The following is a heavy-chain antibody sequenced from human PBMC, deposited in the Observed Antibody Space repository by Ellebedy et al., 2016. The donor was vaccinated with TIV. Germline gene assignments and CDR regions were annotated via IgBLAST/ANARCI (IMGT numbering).Heavy chain of an antibody. Sequence: PGGSLRLSCAASGFSFASYDMSWVRQAPGKGLEWVAFIRFHGSQTTYADSVKGRFTISRDNSKNTLLLQMNSLRPEDTAVYFCAKDPTQDGSGTYGDGMDVWGQGTTVTVSS. CDR3: AKDPTQDGSGTYGDGMDV. J-gene: IGHJ6*02. CDR1: GFSFASYD. V-gene: IGHV3-30*02. D-gene: IGHD3-10*01. CDR2: IRFHGSQT.